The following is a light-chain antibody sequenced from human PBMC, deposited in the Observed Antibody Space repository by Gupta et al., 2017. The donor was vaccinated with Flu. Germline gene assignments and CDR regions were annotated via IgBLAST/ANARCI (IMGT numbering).Light chain of an antibody. CDR2: AAS. CDR1: QSISSY. J-gene: IGKJ1*01. V-gene: IGKV1-39*01. Sequence: SSLSASVGDRVTITCRASQSISSYLNWYQQKPGKAPKLLIYAASSLQSGVPSRFSGSGSGTDFTLTISSLQPEDFATYYCQQSYSTPWTFGQGTKVEIK. CDR3: QQSYSTPWT.